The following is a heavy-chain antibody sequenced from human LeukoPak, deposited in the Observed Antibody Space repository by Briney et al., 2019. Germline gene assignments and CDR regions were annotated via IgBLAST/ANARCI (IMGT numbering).Heavy chain of an antibody. V-gene: IGHV1-69*05. D-gene: IGHD3-22*01. CDR1: GGTFSSYA. Sequence: VASVKLSCKASGGTFSSYAISWVRQAPGQGLEWMGGIFPIFGTATYAQKFQGRVTITTDESTSTAYMELSSLRSEDTAVYYCAIDDSSGYNDYWGQGTLVTVSS. CDR2: IFPIFGTA. CDR3: AIDDSSGYNDY. J-gene: IGHJ4*02.